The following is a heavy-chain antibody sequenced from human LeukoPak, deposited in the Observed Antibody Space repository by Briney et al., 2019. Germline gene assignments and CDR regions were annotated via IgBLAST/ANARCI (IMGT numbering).Heavy chain of an antibody. J-gene: IGHJ4*02. V-gene: IGHV4-4*07. CDR2: IYTSGST. Sequence: TSETLSLTCAVSGDSINNYYWSWIRQPPGRGLEWIGRIYTSGSTNYNPSLKSRVTMSVDTSKNQFSLKLSSVTAADTAFYYCARSAAVTGQFDFWGPGTLVTVSS. CDR1: GDSINNYY. CDR3: ARSAAVTGQFDF. D-gene: IGHD6-19*01.